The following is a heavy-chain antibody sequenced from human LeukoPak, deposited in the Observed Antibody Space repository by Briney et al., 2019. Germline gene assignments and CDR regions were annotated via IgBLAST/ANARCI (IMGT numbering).Heavy chain of an antibody. V-gene: IGHV3-23*01. J-gene: IGHJ4*02. D-gene: IGHD3-22*01. Sequence: GGSLRLSCAASGFTFSSYAMSWVRQAPGKGLEWVSAISGSGGSTYYADSVKGRFTISRDNSKNTLYLQMNSLRAEDTAVYYCAKDPMYYYDGSGYIDYWGQGTLVTGSS. CDR2: ISGSGGST. CDR3: AKDPMYYYDGSGYIDY. CDR1: GFTFSSYA.